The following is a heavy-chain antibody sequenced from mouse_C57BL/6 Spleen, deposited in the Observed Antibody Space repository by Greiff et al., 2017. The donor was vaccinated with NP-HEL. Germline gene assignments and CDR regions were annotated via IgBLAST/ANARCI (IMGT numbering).Heavy chain of an antibody. J-gene: IGHJ2*01. V-gene: IGHV3-6*01. D-gene: IGHD1-1*01. Sequence: EVKLQESGPGLVKPSQSLSLTCSVTGYSITSGYYWNWIRQFPGNKLEWMGYISYDGSNNYNPSLKNRISITRDTSKNQFFLKLNSVTTEDTATYYCAREEDYGSSYDYWGQGTTLTVSS. CDR3: AREEDYGSSYDY. CDR2: ISYDGSN. CDR1: GYSITSGYY.